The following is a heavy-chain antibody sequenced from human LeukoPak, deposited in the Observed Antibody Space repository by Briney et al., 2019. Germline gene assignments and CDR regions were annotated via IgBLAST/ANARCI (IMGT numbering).Heavy chain of an antibody. CDR3: VRDLGQNFDY. V-gene: IGHV1-3*01. CDR1: GYTFTAYA. CDR2: INAGNGNT. Sequence: ASVKVSCKASGYTFTAYAMHWVRQAPGQRLEWMGGINAGNGNTKYSQKFQGRVTITRNTSANIAYMELCSLRSEDTAVYYCVRDLGQNFDYWGQGTLVIVSS. J-gene: IGHJ4*02.